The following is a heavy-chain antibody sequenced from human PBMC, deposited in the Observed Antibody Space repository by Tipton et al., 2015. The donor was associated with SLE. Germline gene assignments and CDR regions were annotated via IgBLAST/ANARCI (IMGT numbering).Heavy chain of an antibody. J-gene: IGHJ4*02. CDR3: ARDLDSSGYYAY. CDR2: MNPNSGNT. CDR1: GYTFTSYD. Sequence: QSGAEVKKPGASVKVSCEASGYTFTSYDINWVRQATGQGLEWMGWMNPNSGNTGYAQKFQGRVTITRNTSISTAYMELSSLRSEDTAVYYCARDLDSSGYYAYWGQGTLVTVSS. D-gene: IGHD3-22*01. V-gene: IGHV1-8*03.